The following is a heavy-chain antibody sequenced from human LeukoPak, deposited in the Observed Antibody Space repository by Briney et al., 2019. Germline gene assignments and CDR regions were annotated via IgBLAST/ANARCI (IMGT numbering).Heavy chain of an antibody. CDR1: GFTFSSYW. CDR2: ISGSGGSI. D-gene: IGHD6-19*01. J-gene: IGHJ4*02. Sequence: GGSLRLSCAASGFTFSSYWMSWVRQAPGKGLEWVSAISGSGGSIYYADSVKGRFTISRDNSKNTLYLQMNSLRAEDTAVYYCAKDSSGWYAPFDYWGQGTLVTVSS. CDR3: AKDSSGWYAPFDY. V-gene: IGHV3-23*01.